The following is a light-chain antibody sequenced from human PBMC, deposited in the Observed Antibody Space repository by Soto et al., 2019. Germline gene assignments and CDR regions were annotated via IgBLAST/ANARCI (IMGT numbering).Light chain of an antibody. CDR2: GNS. V-gene: IGLV1-40*01. CDR3: QAFDNSLSASGV. CDR1: SSHIGATYD. J-gene: IGLJ3*02. Sequence: VLTKPPSVSGAPGQRVTISCAGSSSHIGATYDIHWYQQLPGAAPRLLIYGNSNRPSGVPDRFAGSKSGTSASLAIIGLRVEDEGIYYCQAFDNSLSASGVFGGGTKVTVL.